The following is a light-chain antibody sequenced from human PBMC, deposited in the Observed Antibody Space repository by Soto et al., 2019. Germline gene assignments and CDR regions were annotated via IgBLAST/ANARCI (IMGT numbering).Light chain of an antibody. CDR3: QQRSNWPVT. CDR2: DAS. V-gene: IGKV3-11*01. CDR1: QSVSSY. J-gene: IGKJ1*01. Sequence: EIVLTQSPGTLSLSPGERATLSCRASQSVSSYLAWYQQKPGQAPRLLIYDASTRATGISARFSGSGSGTDFTLPLRSLEPEDFAIYYCQQRSNWPVTFGQGTKVEVK.